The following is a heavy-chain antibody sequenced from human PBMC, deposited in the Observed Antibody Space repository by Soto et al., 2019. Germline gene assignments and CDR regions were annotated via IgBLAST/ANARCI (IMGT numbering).Heavy chain of an antibody. CDR1: GYTFTTYG. CDR3: ARDADYGGNYWYFDR. Sequence: QVQLVQSGAEVKKPGASVKVSCKASGYTFTTYGISWVRQAPGQGLEWMGWISAYNGNTNYAQKLQGSVTMTTDTSTSTAYMELRSLRSDATAVYYCARDADYGGNYWYFDRWGRGTLVTVSS. V-gene: IGHV1-18*01. CDR2: ISAYNGNT. D-gene: IGHD4-17*01. J-gene: IGHJ2*01.